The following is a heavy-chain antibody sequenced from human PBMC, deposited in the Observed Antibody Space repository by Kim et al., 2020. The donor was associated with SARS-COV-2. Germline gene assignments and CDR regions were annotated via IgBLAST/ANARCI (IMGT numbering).Heavy chain of an antibody. CDR2: IKSDGSRA. CDR1: GFTYSTYW. J-gene: IGHJ4*02. Sequence: GGSLRLSCAASGFTYSTYWMHWVRQAPGKGLVWVSRIKSDGSRAIYVDSVKGRFTISRDNAKNTFFLQMNSLRVEDTAVYYCAGDGDRGGFSSFEYWGQGALVTVSS. CDR3: AGDGDRGGFSSFEY. V-gene: IGHV3-74*01. D-gene: IGHD6-19*01.